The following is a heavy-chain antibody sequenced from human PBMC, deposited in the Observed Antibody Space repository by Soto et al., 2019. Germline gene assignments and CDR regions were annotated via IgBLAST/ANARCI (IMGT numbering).Heavy chain of an antibody. D-gene: IGHD3-22*01. V-gene: IGHV4-4*07. Sequence: SGAPSLTCTGSGGSLSKYYWSWIRQPTGEGREWIGRIYTGGSINYNPSLKSRVTMSVDTSKQQFSLKLTSVTAADTAVYYCARDLDSSGFSPDWFDPWGQGTLVTVSS. CDR3: ARDLDSSGFSPDWFDP. CDR1: GGSLSKYY. J-gene: IGHJ5*02. CDR2: IYTGGSI.